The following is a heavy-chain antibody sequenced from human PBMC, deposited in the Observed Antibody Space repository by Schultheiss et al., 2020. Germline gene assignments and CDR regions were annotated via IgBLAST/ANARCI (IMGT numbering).Heavy chain of an antibody. CDR2: INWNSGGI. J-gene: IGHJ4*02. Sequence: GGSLRLSCAASGFTVSSNYMSWVRQAPGKGLEWVSGINWNSGGIGYADFVKGRFTISRDNAKNTLYLQLNSLTAEDTAVYYCVNILAAVEWGQGTLVTVSS. D-gene: IGHD5-24*01. V-gene: IGHV3-74*01. CDR1: GFTVSSNY. CDR3: VNILAAVE.